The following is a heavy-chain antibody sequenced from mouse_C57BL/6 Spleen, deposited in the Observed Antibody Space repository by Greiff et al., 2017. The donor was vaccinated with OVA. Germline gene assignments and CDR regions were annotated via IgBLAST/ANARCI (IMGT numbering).Heavy chain of an antibody. D-gene: IGHD2-1*01. Sequence: EVKLMESGPSLVRPSQTLSLTCTVTGFSFNSDCYWIWIRQFPGNKLEYIGYTFYSGITYYNPSLESRTYITRDTSKNQFSLKLSSVTTEDTATYYCARFYYGNLGAYWYIDVWGTGTTGTVSS. V-gene: IGHV3-3*01. CDR3: ARFYYGNLGAYWYIDV. CDR1: GFSFNSDCY. CDR2: TFYSGIT. J-gene: IGHJ1*03.